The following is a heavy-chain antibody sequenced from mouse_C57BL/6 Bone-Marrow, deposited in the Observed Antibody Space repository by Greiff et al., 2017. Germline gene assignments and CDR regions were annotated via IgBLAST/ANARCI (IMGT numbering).Heavy chain of an antibody. V-gene: IGHV14-2*01. J-gene: IGHJ3*01. CDR2: MDPEDGET. CDR3: ASGYYAWFAY. D-gene: IGHD2-3*01. Sequence: VQLQQSGAELVKPGASVKLSCTASGFNIKDYYMSWVKQRTEHGLEWIGRMDPEDGETNSDPTFQGTATITADTSSNTAYLQLSSLTSVYTAVYYCASGYYAWFAYWGQGTLVTVSA. CDR1: GFNIKDYY.